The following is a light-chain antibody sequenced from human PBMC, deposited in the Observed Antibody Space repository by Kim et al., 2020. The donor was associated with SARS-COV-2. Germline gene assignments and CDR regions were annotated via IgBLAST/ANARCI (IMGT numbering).Light chain of an antibody. Sequence: VALVQTVRITCQGGSLRSYYATWYQLKPGQATIVIIYGKNNRPSGIPGRFSGSTSGNTASLTITGTQAGDEADYYCNARDSNDYVVFGGGTQLTVL. CDR3: NARDSNDYVV. CDR2: GKN. CDR1: SLRSYY. J-gene: IGLJ2*01. V-gene: IGLV3-19*01.